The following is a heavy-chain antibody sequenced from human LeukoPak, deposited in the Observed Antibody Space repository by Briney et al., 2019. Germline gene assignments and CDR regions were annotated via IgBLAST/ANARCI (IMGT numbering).Heavy chain of an antibody. CDR2: INPNNGGT. J-gene: IGHJ4*02. Sequence: GASVKVSCKASGNTFTGYYMHWVRQAPGQGLEWMGRINPNNGGTKYAQKFQGRVTMTRDTSISTAYMELSRLRSDDTAVYYCARDRIVGATLDYWGQGTLVTVSS. CDR3: ARDRIVGATLDY. D-gene: IGHD1-26*01. CDR1: GNTFTGYY. V-gene: IGHV1-2*06.